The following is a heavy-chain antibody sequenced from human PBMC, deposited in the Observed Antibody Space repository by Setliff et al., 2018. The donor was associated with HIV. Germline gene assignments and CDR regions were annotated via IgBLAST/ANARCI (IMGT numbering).Heavy chain of an antibody. Sequence: PSETLSLTCAVYGGSFSGYYWSWIRQPPGKGLEWIGEINHGGSTNYNPSLKSRVAMSIDTSKNQFSLRLNSVTAADTAMYYCVHSLLGAPMVDYWGQGTLVTVSS. CDR2: INHGGST. CDR3: VHSLLGAPMVDY. V-gene: IGHV4-34*01. D-gene: IGHD3-16*01. CDR1: GGSFSGYY. J-gene: IGHJ4*02.